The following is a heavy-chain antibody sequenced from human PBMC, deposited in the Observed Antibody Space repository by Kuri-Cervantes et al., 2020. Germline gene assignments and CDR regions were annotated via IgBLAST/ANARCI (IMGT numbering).Heavy chain of an antibody. CDR1: GGSIGNYY. J-gene: IGHJ6*02. CDR2: MFHSGNS. CDR3: AREKWSSYYYDSSDYYYYGMDV. D-gene: IGHD3-22*01. V-gene: IGHV4-59*01. Sequence: GSLRLSCTVSGGSIGNYYWSWIRQPPGKGLEWIGYMFHSGNSNFDPSLKSRVTMSTDTSKNQISLRLSSVTAADTAVYYCAREKWSSYYYDSSDYYYYGMDVWGQGTTVTVSS.